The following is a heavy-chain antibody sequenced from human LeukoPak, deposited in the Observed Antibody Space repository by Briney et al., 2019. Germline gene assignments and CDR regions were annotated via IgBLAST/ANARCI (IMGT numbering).Heavy chain of an antibody. Sequence: GGSLRLSCAASGFSFSDHNMDWVRQAPGKGLEWVGRSRKKASSYTIDYAASVKGRFTISRDDSKNSLYLQMNSLRTEDTAVYYCGREPCSSGWYFVDYWGQGTLVTVSS. CDR2: SRKKASSYTI. CDR3: GREPCSSGWYFVDY. CDR1: GFSFSDHN. J-gene: IGHJ4*02. V-gene: IGHV3-72*01. D-gene: IGHD6-19*01.